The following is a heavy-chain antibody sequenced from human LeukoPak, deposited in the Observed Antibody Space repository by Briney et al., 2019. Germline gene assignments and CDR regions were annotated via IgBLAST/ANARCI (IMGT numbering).Heavy chain of an antibody. J-gene: IGHJ5*02. Sequence: ASVKVSCKASGYTFTSYGISWVRQAPGQGLEWMGWISAYNGNTNYAQKLQGRVTMTTDTSTSTAYMELRSLRSDDTAVYYCARDGGTYYDFWSGYILFDPWGQGTLVTVSS. CDR2: ISAYNGNT. CDR1: GYTFTSYG. CDR3: ARDGGTYYDFWSGYILFDP. V-gene: IGHV1-18*01. D-gene: IGHD3-3*01.